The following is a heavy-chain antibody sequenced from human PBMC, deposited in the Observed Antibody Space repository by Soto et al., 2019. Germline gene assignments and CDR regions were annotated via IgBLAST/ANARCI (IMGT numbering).Heavy chain of an antibody. D-gene: IGHD2-8*01. Sequence: QVQLQESGPGLVKPSQTLSLTCTVSGGSISSGDYYWSWIRQPPGKGLEGIGYIYYSGSTYYNPSLKSRVTISVDTSKNQFSLKLSSVTAADTAVYYCASSARVYAKYFDLWGRGTLVTVSS. CDR3: ASSARVYAKYFDL. J-gene: IGHJ2*01. V-gene: IGHV4-30-4*01. CDR2: IYYSGST. CDR1: GGSISSGDYY.